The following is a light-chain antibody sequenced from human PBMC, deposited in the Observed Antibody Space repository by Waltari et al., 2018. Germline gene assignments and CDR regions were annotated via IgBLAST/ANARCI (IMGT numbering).Light chain of an antibody. V-gene: IGLV2-8*01. J-gene: IGLJ2*01. CDR3: SSFAGSNTVK. CDR2: EVS. CDR1: SSDVGGSNY. Sequence: QSALPQPPSASGSPGQSVTISCTGTSSDVGGSNYVSWYQQYPGKAPKLIVYEVSKRPSGVPDRFSGSKSGNTASLTVSGLQAEDEADYYCSSFAGSNTVKFGGGTKLTVL.